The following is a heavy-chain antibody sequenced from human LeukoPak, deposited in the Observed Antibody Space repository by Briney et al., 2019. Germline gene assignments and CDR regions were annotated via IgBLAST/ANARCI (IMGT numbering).Heavy chain of an antibody. CDR2: INPNSGGT. Sequence: ASVKVSCKASGYTFTGNYMHWVRQAPGRGLEWTGWINPNSGGTNYAQKFQGRVTMTRDTSISTAYMELSRLRSDDTAVYYCARESIVGATTLDYWGQGTLVTVSS. V-gene: IGHV1-2*02. D-gene: IGHD1-26*01. CDR3: ARESIVGATTLDY. J-gene: IGHJ4*02. CDR1: GYTFTGNY.